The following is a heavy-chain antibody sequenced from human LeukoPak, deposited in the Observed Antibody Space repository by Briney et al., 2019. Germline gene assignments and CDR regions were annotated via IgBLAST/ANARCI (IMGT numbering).Heavy chain of an antibody. CDR1: GDSISTSSSY. V-gene: IGHV4-39*01. J-gene: IGHJ3*02. CDR3: ARHNGQWLVQSAFDI. D-gene: IGHD6-19*01. Sequence: PSETLSLTCSVSGDSISTSSSYWGWIRQPPGKGLEWIGSIYYSGSTYYNTSLKSRVTISVDTSKNQFSLKLSSVTAADTAVYYCARHNGQWLVQSAFDIWGQGTMVTVSS. CDR2: IYYSGST.